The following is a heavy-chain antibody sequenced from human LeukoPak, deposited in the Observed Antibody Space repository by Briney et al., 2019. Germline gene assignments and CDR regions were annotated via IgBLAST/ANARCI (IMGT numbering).Heavy chain of an antibody. J-gene: IGHJ6*02. CDR1: GFTFSSFA. Sequence: PGGSLRLSCAASGFTFSSFAMSWVRQAPGKGLEWVSRISDSGGSTYYADSVKGRFTISRDNAKNSLYLQMNSLRAEDTAVYYCARGSYYDFWSGYSPYYYYYYGMDVWGQGTTVTVSS. V-gene: IGHV3-23*01. CDR3: ARGSYYDFWSGYSPYYYYYYGMDV. D-gene: IGHD3-3*01. CDR2: ISDSGGST.